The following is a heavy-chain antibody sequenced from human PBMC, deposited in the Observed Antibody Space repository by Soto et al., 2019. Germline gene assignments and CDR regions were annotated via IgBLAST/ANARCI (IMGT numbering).Heavy chain of an antibody. CDR1: GGSFRAYY. Sequence: SETLSLTCAVNGGSFRAYYWTWIRQPPGRGLEWIGEIDHSGSTNYNPSLESRVTISIDTAKNRFSLNVTSVTAADTAVYYCVRGLRYSGMDVWGQGTTVTVSS. CDR3: VRGLRYSGMDV. CDR2: IDHSGST. J-gene: IGHJ6*02. V-gene: IGHV4-34*01. D-gene: IGHD2-15*01.